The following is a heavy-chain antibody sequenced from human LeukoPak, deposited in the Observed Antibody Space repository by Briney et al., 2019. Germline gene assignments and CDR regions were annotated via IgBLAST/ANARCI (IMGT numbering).Heavy chain of an antibody. V-gene: IGHV1-18*01. Sequence: ASVKVSCKASGYTFTSYGISWVRQAPGQGLEWMGWISAHNGNTNYTQKFQGRVTMTTDTSTSTAYMELRSLRSDDTAVYYCAREQQLIRGDYWGQGTLVTVSS. CDR2: ISAHNGNT. CDR3: AREQQLIRGDY. CDR1: GYTFTSYG. J-gene: IGHJ4*02. D-gene: IGHD6-13*01.